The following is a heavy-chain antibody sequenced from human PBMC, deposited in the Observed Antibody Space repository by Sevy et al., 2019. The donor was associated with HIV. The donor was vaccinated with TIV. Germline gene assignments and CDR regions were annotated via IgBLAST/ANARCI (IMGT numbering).Heavy chain of an antibody. V-gene: IGHV3-23*01. CDR3: ANEAAMGSV. CDR1: GFTFSSYV. CDR2: ISGSGGST. J-gene: IGHJ6*02. Sequence: GESLKISCAASGFTFSSYVMSWVRQAPGKGLEWVSTISGSGGSTYYADSVKGRFTISRDNSKNTVYLQMNTLRAEDTAVYYCANEAAMGSVWGQGTTVTTSS. D-gene: IGHD5-18*01.